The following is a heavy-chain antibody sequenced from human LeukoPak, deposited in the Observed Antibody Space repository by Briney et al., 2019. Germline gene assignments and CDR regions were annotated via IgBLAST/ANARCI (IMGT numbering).Heavy chain of an antibody. J-gene: IGHJ4*02. CDR1: GASISSHY. CDR2: INHSGST. Sequence: SETLSLTCTVSGASISSHYWSWIRQPPGKGLEWIGEINHSGSTNYNPSLKSRVTISVDTSKNQFSLKLSSVTAADTAVYYCARNPGSRLDYWGQGTLVTVSS. D-gene: IGHD6-13*01. V-gene: IGHV4-34*01. CDR3: ARNPGSRLDY.